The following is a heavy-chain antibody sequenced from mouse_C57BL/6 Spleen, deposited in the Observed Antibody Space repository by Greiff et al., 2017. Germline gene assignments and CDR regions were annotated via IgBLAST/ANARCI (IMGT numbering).Heavy chain of an antibody. D-gene: IGHD2-4*01. Sequence: EVQLVESGGGLVKPGGSLKLSCAASGFTFTSYAMSWVRQTPEKRLEWVATISDGGSYTYYPHNVKGRFTISRDNAKNHLYLQMSHLKSEDTAMYDCAREYDYSAWFAYWGQGTLVTVSA. CDR3: AREYDYSAWFAY. J-gene: IGHJ3*01. CDR1: GFTFTSYA. CDR2: ISDGGSYT. V-gene: IGHV5-4*01.